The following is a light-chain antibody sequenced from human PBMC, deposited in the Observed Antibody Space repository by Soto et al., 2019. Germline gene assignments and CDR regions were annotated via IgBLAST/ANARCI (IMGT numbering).Light chain of an antibody. V-gene: IGLV2-14*01. J-gene: IGLJ1*01. CDR1: SSDVGGYNY. CDR3: SSYTSSSTSYV. Sequence: QSALTQPASVSGSPGQSITISCTGTSSDVGGYNYVSWYQQHPGKAPKLMIYEVSNRPSGDSNRFSGSKSGNTASLTISGLQAEDEADYYCSSYTSSSTSYVFGTGTKLTVL. CDR2: EVS.